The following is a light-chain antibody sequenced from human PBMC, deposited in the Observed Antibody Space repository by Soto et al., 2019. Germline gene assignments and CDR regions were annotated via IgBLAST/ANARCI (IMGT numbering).Light chain of an antibody. CDR2: WAS. Sequence: DIVLTPSPDSLSVSLGERATINCKSSQSFLFSSNNKNYLAWYQQKPGQPPKVLIYWASTRESGVPDRFSGSGSETDFTLTISSLQAEDVAVYYCQQYYITPRTFGQGTKVDIK. CDR3: QQYYITPRT. V-gene: IGKV4-1*01. J-gene: IGKJ1*01. CDR1: QSFLFSSNNKNY.